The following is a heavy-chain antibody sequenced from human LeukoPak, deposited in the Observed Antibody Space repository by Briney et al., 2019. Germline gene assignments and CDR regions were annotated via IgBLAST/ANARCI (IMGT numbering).Heavy chain of an antibody. CDR3: SRTSPRPRGDIVVVVAAQMDV. Sequence: SQTLSLTCTVSGGSLSSGSYYWSWIRQPAGKGLEWIGRIYTSGSTNYNPSLKSRVTISVDTSKNQFSLNLSSMTAADTAVYYCSRTSPRPRGDIVVVVAAQMDVWGKGTTVTVSS. J-gene: IGHJ6*04. CDR1: GGSLSSGSYY. D-gene: IGHD2-15*01. V-gene: IGHV4-61*02. CDR2: IYTSGST.